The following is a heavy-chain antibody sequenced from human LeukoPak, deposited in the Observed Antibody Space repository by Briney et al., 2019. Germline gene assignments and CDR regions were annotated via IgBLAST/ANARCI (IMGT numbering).Heavy chain of an antibody. V-gene: IGHV4-39*01. Sequence: SETLSLTCTVSGDSISSSTYYWDWIRQSPGKGLEWIGRIYHSGDTSYNPSLKNRVTISVDTSKNQFSLRLTSVTATDTAIYYCARQSWVGSSGWRNEDTYYFDYWGQGTLVTVSS. CDR3: ARQSWVGSSGWRNEDTYYFDY. CDR2: IYHSGDT. D-gene: IGHD6-19*01. J-gene: IGHJ4*02. CDR1: GDSISSSTYY.